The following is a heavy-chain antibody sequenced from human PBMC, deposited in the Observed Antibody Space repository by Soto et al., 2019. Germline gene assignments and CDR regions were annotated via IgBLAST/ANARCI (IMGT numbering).Heavy chain of an antibody. J-gene: IGHJ4*02. Sequence: PGGSLRLSCAASGFTFSGSAMHWVRQASGKGLEWVGRIRSKANSYATAYAASVKGRFTISRDDSKNTAYLQMNSLKTEDTAVYYCKLRVQDYYDSSGYHIFDYWGLGTLVTVSS. CDR1: GFTFSGSA. V-gene: IGHV3-73*01. D-gene: IGHD3-22*01. CDR2: IRSKANSYAT. CDR3: KLRVQDYYDSSGYHIFDY.